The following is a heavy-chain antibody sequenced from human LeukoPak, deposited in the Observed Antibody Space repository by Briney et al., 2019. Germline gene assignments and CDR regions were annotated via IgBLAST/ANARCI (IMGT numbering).Heavy chain of an antibody. CDR2: INPNTGGT. CDR3: ARRYDFWSGYPTAFDY. CDR1: GYTFTGYY. J-gene: IGHJ4*02. Sequence: SVKVSCKASGYTFTGYYIHWVRQAPGQGLGWMGFINPNTGGTSYAQKFQARVTMTRDTSISTAYMELSGLRSDDTAVYYCARRYDFWSGYPTAFDYWGQGTLVTVSS. V-gene: IGHV1-2*02. D-gene: IGHD3-3*01.